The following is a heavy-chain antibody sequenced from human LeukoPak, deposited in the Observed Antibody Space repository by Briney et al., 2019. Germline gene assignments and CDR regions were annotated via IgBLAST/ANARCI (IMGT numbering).Heavy chain of an antibody. CDR3: AKRGVVIRVILVGFHKEAYYFDS. J-gene: IGHJ4*02. D-gene: IGHD3-22*01. V-gene: IGHV3-23*01. CDR2: ISDSGGRT. CDR1: GITLSNYG. Sequence: GGSLRLSCAVSGITLSNYGMSWVRQAPGKGLEWVADISDSGGRTNYADSVKGRFTISRDNPKNTLHLQMNSLRAEDTAVYFCAKRGVVIRVILVGFHKEAYYFDSWGQGALVTVSS.